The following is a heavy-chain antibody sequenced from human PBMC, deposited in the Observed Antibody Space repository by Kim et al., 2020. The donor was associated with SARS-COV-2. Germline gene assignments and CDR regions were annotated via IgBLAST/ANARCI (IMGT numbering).Heavy chain of an antibody. Sequence: ASVKVSCKVSGYTLTELSMHWVRQAPGKGLEWMGGFDPEDGETIYAQKFQGRVTMTEDTSTDTAYMELSSLRSEDTAVYYCATGVAAAGTPDDYYYYYGRDVWGQGTTVTVSS. D-gene: IGHD6-13*01. V-gene: IGHV1-24*01. J-gene: IGHJ6*02. CDR1: GYTLTELS. CDR3: ATGVAAAGTPDDYYYYYGRDV. CDR2: FDPEDGET.